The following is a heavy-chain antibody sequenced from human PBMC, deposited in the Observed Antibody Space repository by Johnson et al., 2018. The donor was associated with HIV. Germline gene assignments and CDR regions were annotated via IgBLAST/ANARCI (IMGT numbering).Heavy chain of an antibody. J-gene: IGHJ3*02. D-gene: IGHD2-21*02. Sequence: MLLVESGGGLVKPGGSLRLSCAASGFTFSSYAMHWVRQAPGKGLEYVSAISSNGGSTYYANSVKGRFTISSDNSKNTLYLQMGSLRAEDMAVYYCARKVVTADDAFDIWGQGTMVTVSS. CDR2: ISSNGGST. CDR1: GFTFSSYA. V-gene: IGHV3-64*01. CDR3: ARKVVTADDAFDI.